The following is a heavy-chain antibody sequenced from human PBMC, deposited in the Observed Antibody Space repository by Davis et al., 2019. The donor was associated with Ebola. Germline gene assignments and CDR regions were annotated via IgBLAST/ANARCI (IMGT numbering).Heavy chain of an antibody. CDR1: AGSISSYY. D-gene: IGHD4-17*01. Sequence: MPSETLSLTCTVSAGSISSYYWGWIRQPPGKGLEWIGEINHSGSTNYNPSLKSRVTISIDKSENQFSLNLKSVTAADTAIYYCARDRGPVLIGSTTVYTYHAMDVWGKGTTVTVSS. V-gene: IGHV4-34*01. J-gene: IGHJ6*04. CDR2: INHSGST. CDR3: ARDRGPVLIGSTTVYTYHAMDV.